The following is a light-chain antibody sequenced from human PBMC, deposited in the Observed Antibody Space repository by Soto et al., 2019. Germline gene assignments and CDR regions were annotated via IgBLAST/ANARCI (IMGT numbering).Light chain of an antibody. J-gene: IGLJ1*01. CDR1: TSDIGTNA. Sequence: QSALTQPPSASGSPGQRVIVSCSGSTSDIGTNAVNWFQHLPGTAPKLLIYTNNQRPSGVPDRFSGSKSGTSASLAISGLQSEDEAEYYCATWHDSFYVFGTGTKLTVL. CDR2: TNN. V-gene: IGLV1-44*01. CDR3: ATWHDSFYV.